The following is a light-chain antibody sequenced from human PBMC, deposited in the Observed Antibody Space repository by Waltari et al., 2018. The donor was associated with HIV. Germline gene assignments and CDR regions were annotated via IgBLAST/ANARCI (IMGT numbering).Light chain of an antibody. J-gene: IGLJ3*02. CDR3: CSYAGSSTWV. V-gene: IGLV2-23*02. CDR2: EVN. Sequence: QSALSQPASVSGSPGQSITISCTGTSSDVRNYNFVSWFKQHPGKVPKLLIYEVNKRPSGVSNRFSGSKAVDTASLTISGLQAEDEADYYCCSYAGSSTWVFGGGTKLTVL. CDR1: SSDVRNYNF.